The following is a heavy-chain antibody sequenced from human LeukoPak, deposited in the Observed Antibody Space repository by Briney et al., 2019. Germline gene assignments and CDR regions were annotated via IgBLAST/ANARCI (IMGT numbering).Heavy chain of an antibody. V-gene: IGHV3-66*02. J-gene: IGHJ6*03. CDR3: GRLPGPYYYYYMDV. CDR1: GFTVSSNY. CDR2: IYSGGST. Sequence: GGSLRLSCAASGFTVSSNYMSWVRQAPGKGLEWVSVIYSGGSTYYADSVKGRFTISRDNSKNTLYLQMNSLGAEDTAVYYCGRLPGPYYYYYMDVWGKGTTVTVSS.